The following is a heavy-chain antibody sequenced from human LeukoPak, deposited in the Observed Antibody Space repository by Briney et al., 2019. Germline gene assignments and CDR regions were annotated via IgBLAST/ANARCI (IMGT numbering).Heavy chain of an antibody. D-gene: IGHD3-22*01. V-gene: IGHV4-34*01. CDR1: GGSFSGYY. CDR2: INHSGST. J-gene: IGHJ3*02. CDR3: ARERGSGYPHDAFDI. Sequence: SETLSLTCAVYGGSFSGYYWSWIRQPPGKGLEWIGEINHSGSTNYNPSLKSRVTISVDTSKNQFSLKLSSVTAADTAVYYCARERGSGYPHDAFDIWGQGTMVTVSS.